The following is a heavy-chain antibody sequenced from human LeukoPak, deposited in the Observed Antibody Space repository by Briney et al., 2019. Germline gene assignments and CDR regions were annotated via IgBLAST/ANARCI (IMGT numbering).Heavy chain of an antibody. CDR2: IRYDGSNK. CDR3: AKDGPKLRFLEWLLRNWYFDL. Sequence: PGGSLRLSRAASGFTFSSYGMHWVRQAPGKGLEWVAFIRYDGSNKYYADSVKGRFTISRDNSKNTLYLQMNSLRAEDTAVYYCAKDGPKLRFLEWLLRNWYFDLWGRGTLVTVSS. D-gene: IGHD3-3*01. V-gene: IGHV3-30*02. CDR1: GFTFSSYG. J-gene: IGHJ2*01.